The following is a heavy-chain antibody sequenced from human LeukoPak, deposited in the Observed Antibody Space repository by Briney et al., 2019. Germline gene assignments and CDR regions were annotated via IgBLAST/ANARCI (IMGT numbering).Heavy chain of an antibody. CDR3: ARTAANVLRYFDWLLHFDY. Sequence: GASVKVSCKASGYTFTGYYMHWVRQAPGQGLEWMGWINPNSGGTNYAQKFQGRVTMTRDPSISTAYIELSRLRSDDTAVYYCARTAANVLRYFDWLLHFDYWGQGTLVTVSS. V-gene: IGHV1-2*02. CDR2: INPNSGGT. CDR1: GYTFTGYY. J-gene: IGHJ4*02. D-gene: IGHD3-9*01.